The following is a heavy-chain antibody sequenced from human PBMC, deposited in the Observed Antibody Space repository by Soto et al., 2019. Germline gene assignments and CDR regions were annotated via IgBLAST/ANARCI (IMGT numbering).Heavy chain of an antibody. J-gene: IGHJ6*02. CDR1: GFTFTSYA. D-gene: IGHD2-2*01. CDR3: EKVTRARVFYFALDV. CDR2: ISGSAGRT. V-gene: IGHV3-23*01. Sequence: GGSLRLSCAASGFTFTSYAMSWVRQAPGKGLEWVAIISGSAGRTYYADSVKGRFTISRDNSKNTLYLQMNSLRAEDTAVYHCEKVTRARVFYFALDVWGQGTTVTVSS.